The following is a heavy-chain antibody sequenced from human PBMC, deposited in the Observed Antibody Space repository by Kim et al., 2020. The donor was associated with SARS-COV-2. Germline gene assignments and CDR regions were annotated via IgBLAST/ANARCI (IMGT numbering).Heavy chain of an antibody. Sequence: GGSLRLSCVASGFIFSDAWVTWVRQAPGKGLEWVGRIKNKADGGAVLYAASVKDRFIISRDDSKSTAYLEMTNLKPDDSGVYYCSTVATGGRGTSVTVS. CDR3: STVAT. V-gene: IGHV3-15*01. J-gene: IGHJ4*02. CDR2: IKNKADGGAV. CDR1: GFIFSDAW.